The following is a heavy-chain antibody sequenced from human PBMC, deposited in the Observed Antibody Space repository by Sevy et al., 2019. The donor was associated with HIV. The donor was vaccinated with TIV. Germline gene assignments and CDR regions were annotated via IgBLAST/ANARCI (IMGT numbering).Heavy chain of an antibody. Sequence: SETLSLTCAVSGGSIRSYYWSWIRQSPGKGLEWIGYIDYSGSTNYNPSLKSRVGMSIDTSTNRFSLKLSSVTAADTALYYCGGLDYHYYHAMDVWGQGTTVTVSS. D-gene: IGHD3-10*01. CDR1: GGSIRSYY. V-gene: IGHV4-59*03. CDR3: GGLDYHYYHAMDV. J-gene: IGHJ6*02. CDR2: IDYSGST.